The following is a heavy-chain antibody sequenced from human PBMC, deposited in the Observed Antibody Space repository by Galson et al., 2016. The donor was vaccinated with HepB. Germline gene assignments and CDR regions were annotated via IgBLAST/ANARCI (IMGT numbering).Heavy chain of an antibody. CDR3: ARVRYSYGYASDY. J-gene: IGHJ4*02. Sequence: SLRLSCAASGFTFGDYYMNWIRQAPGKGLEWISYISSSATTIYYADSVKGRFTIPRNDAKNSLYLEMSSLRAEDTAVYYCARVRYSYGYASDYWGQGTLVSVSS. CDR2: ISSSATTI. CDR1: GFTFGDYY. D-gene: IGHD5-18*01. V-gene: IGHV3-11*01.